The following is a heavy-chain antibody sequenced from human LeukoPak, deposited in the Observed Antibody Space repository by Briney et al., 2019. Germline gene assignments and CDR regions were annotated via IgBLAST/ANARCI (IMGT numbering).Heavy chain of an antibody. J-gene: IGHJ6*02. CDR3: ARGLIVSYDTKCMDV. CDR1: GFAVSSNY. Sequence: QSGGSLRLSCAASGFAVSSNYMSWVRQAPGKGLEWVSVIYSGGGTYYADSVKGRFTISSDNSKNTLYLQMNSLRAEDTAVYYCARGLIVSYDTKCMDVWGQGTTVTVSS. CDR2: IYSGGGT. D-gene: IGHD2/OR15-2a*01. V-gene: IGHV3-53*05.